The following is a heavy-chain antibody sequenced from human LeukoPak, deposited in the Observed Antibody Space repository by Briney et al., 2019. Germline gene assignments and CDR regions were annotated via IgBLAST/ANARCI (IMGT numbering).Heavy chain of an antibody. Sequence: GGPLRLSCAASGVTFSSYSMNWVRQAPGKGLEWVSSISSGGTYIYYADSVKGRFTISRDNTKNSLYLQMNSLRAEDMAVYYCARDRPTYYGMDVWGQGTTVTVSS. CDR2: ISSGGTYI. V-gene: IGHV3-21*01. CDR3: ARDRPTYYGMDV. D-gene: IGHD6-6*01. CDR1: GVTFSSYS. J-gene: IGHJ6*02.